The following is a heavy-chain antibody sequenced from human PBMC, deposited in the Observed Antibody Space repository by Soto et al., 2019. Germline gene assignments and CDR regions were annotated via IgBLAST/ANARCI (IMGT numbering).Heavy chain of an antibody. D-gene: IGHD3-22*01. CDR2: ISGSGGST. V-gene: IGHV3-23*01. Sequence: GGSLRLSCAASGFTFSSYAMSWVRRAPGKGLEWVSAISGSGGSTYYADSVKGRFTISRDNSKNTLYLQMNSLRAEDTAVYYCAKDSFSNYYDSSGPTGGDAFDIWGQGTMVTVSS. J-gene: IGHJ3*02. CDR1: GFTFSSYA. CDR3: AKDSFSNYYDSSGPTGGDAFDI.